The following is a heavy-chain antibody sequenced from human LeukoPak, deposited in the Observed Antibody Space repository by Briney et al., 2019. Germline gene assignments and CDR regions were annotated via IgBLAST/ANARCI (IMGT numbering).Heavy chain of an antibody. Sequence: PSETLSLTCTVSGGSIGSSSYYWGWIRQPPGKGLEWIGSIYYSGSTYYNPSLKSRVTISVDTSKNQFSLKLSSVTAADTAVYYCARRLAVAGLFDYWGQGTLVTVSS. V-gene: IGHV4-39*07. J-gene: IGHJ4*02. CDR3: ARRLAVAGLFDY. CDR1: GGSIGSSSYY. D-gene: IGHD6-19*01. CDR2: IYYSGST.